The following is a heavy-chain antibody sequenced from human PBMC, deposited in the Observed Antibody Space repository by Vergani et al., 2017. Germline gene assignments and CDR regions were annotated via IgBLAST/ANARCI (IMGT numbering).Heavy chain of an antibody. V-gene: IGHV3-21*01. CDR1: GFTFSHYS. Sequence: EVQMVESGGGLVKPGGSLRLSCVASGFTFSHYSMNWVRQAPGKGLEWVSSISGNNDDVYYADSVKGRFTISRDNAKNSLYLDMSSLRAEDTAVYYCVRDHIVVGVAVHYYYGMDVWGQGTTVTVSS. D-gene: IGHD2-15*01. J-gene: IGHJ6*02. CDR3: VRDHIVVGVAVHYYYGMDV. CDR2: ISGNNDDV.